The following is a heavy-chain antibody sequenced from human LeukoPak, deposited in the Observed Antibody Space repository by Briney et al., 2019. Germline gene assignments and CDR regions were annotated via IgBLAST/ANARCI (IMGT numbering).Heavy chain of an antibody. CDR1: GFTFSSYS. Sequence: GGSLRLSCAGSGFTFSSYSMNWVRQAPGKGLEWVSSISSSSSYIYYADSVKGRFTISRDNAKKSLYLQMNSLRAEDTAVYYCAREYYYGSGGDAFDIWGQGTMVIVSS. V-gene: IGHV3-21*01. J-gene: IGHJ3*02. CDR3: AREYYYGSGGDAFDI. D-gene: IGHD3-10*01. CDR2: ISSSSSYI.